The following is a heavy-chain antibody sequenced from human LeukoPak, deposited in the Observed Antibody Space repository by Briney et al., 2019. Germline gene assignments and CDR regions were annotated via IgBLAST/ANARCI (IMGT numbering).Heavy chain of an antibody. CDR2: IYYSGST. V-gene: IGHV4-39*01. CDR1: GGSISSSSYY. CDR3: ARRRYYDGSGYLE. D-gene: IGHD3-22*01. Sequence: SETLSLTRTVSGGSISSSSYYWGWIRQPPGKGLEWIGSIYYSGSTYYNPSLKSRVTISVDTSKNQFSLKLRSVTAADTALYYCARRRYYDGSGYLEWGQGTLLSVSS. J-gene: IGHJ1*01.